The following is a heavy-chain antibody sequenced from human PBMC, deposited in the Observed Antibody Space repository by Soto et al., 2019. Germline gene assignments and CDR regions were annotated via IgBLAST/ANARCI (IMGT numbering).Heavy chain of an antibody. V-gene: IGHV1-69*13. D-gene: IGHD5-18*01. CDR3: ARANSYGLGYYYYGMDV. CDR2: IIPIFGTA. CDR1: GGTFSSYA. Sequence: SAKVSCKASGGTFSSYAISWVRQAPGQGLEWMGGIIPIFGTANYAQKFQGRVTITADESTSTAYMELSSLRSEDTAVYYCARANSYGLGYYYYGMDVWGQGTTVTVSS. J-gene: IGHJ6*02.